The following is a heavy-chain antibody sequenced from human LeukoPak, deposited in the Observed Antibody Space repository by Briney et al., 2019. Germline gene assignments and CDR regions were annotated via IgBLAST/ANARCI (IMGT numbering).Heavy chain of an antibody. CDR1: GGSISSYY. Sequence: PSETLSLTCTVSGGSISSYYWSWIRQPPGKGLEWIAYMYYSASTNYYPSLKSRVTMSVDTSKNQFSLKLSSVTAADTAGYYCATYIGGATSVPHDAFDIWGQGTLVTVSS. D-gene: IGHD1-26*01. V-gene: IGHV4-59*01. CDR3: ATYIGGATSVPHDAFDI. CDR2: MYYSAST. J-gene: IGHJ3*02.